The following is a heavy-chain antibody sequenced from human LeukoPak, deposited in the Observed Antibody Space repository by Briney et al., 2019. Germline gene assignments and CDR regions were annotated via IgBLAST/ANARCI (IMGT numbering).Heavy chain of an antibody. D-gene: IGHD2-2*01. V-gene: IGHV5-51*01. CDR3: ARQRIVVVPAAMGYYYYGMDV. Sequence: GESLQISCKGSGYSFTSYWIGWVRQLPGKGLEWMGIIYPGDSDTRYSPSFQGQVTISADKSISTAYLQWSSLKASDTAMYYCARQRIVVVPAAMGYYYYGMDVWGQGTTVTVSS. CDR1: GYSFTSYW. CDR2: IYPGDSDT. J-gene: IGHJ6*02.